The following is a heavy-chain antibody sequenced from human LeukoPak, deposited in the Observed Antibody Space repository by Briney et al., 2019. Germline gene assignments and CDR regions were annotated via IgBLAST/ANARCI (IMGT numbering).Heavy chain of an antibody. D-gene: IGHD3-3*01. V-gene: IGHV3-21*01. CDR2: ISSSSSYI. CDR3: AREPRAIFGVVIKWYFDY. Sequence: GGSLRLSCAASGFTFSSYSMNWVRQAPGKGLEWVSSISSSSSYIYYADSVKGRFTISRDNAKNSLYLQMNSLRAEDTAVYYCAREPRAIFGVVIKWYFDYWGQGTLVTVSS. J-gene: IGHJ4*02. CDR1: GFTFSSYS.